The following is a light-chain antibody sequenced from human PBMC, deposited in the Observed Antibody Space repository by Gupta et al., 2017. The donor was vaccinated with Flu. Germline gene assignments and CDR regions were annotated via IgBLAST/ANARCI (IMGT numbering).Light chain of an antibody. J-gene: IGLJ2*01. V-gene: IGLV2-14*01. CDR3: SSYTSSSTHVV. Sequence: QSALPPPASVSGSPGQSITISCTGPSSDVGGYNYVSWYQPPPGKAPKLMIYEVSNRPSGVSNRFSGSKSGNPSSLTISGLQAEDETYYYCSSYTSSSTHVVFGGGTKLTVL. CDR1: SSDVGGYNY. CDR2: EVS.